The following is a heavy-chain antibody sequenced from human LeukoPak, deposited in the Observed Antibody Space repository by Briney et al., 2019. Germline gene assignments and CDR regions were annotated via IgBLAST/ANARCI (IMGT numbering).Heavy chain of an antibody. CDR2: IYYSGST. J-gene: IGHJ4*02. CDR1: GVSMTNYY. D-gene: IGHD6-19*01. V-gene: IGHV4-59*08. Sequence: KASETLSLTCTVSGVSMTNYYLTWIRQPPGKGLEWIWYIYYSGSTNYNPSLMSRVTISVDTSKNHFSLRLSSVTAADTAVYYCARSGFYNTGWAPFDSWGQGALVTVSS. CDR3: ARSGFYNTGWAPFDS.